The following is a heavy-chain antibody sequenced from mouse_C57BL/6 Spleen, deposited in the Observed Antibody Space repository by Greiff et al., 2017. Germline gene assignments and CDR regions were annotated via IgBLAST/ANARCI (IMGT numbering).Heavy chain of an antibody. D-gene: IGHD1-1*01. CDR3: ARKLFITTVVATNYYAMDY. CDR1: GYTFTSYG. Sequence: QVQLQQSGAELARPGASVKLSCKASGYTFTSYGISWVKQRTGQGLEWIGEIYPRSGNTYYNEKFKGKATLTADKSSSTAYMELRSLTSEDSAVYCCARKLFITTVVATNYYAMDYWGQGTSVTVSS. CDR2: IYPRSGNT. J-gene: IGHJ4*01. V-gene: IGHV1-81*01.